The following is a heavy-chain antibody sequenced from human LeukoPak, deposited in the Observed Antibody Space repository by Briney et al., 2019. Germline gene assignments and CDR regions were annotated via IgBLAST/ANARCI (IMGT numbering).Heavy chain of an antibody. CDR3: AKDSGHCYGSGSSFDY. CDR1: GFTFDDYA. CDR2: ISWNSGSI. Sequence: GGSLRLSCAASGFTFDDYAMPWVRQAPGKGLEWVSGISWNSGSIGYADSVKGRFTISRDNAKNSLYLQMNSLRAEDTALYYCAKDSGHCYGSGSSFDYWGQGTLVTVSS. V-gene: IGHV3-9*01. D-gene: IGHD3-10*01. J-gene: IGHJ4*02.